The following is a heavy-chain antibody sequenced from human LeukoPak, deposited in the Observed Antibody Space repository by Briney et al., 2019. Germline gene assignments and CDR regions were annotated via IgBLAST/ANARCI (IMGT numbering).Heavy chain of an antibody. V-gene: IGHV4-34*01. Sequence: PSETLSLTCAVYGGSFSGYYWSWIRQPPGKGLEWIGEISHSGSTDYNPSLKSRVTISVDTSKNQLSLKLSSVTAADTAVYYRARGRVGLLSDPWGQGTLVTVSS. CDR1: GGSFSGYY. CDR3: ARGRVGLLSDP. J-gene: IGHJ5*02. D-gene: IGHD3/OR15-3a*01. CDR2: ISHSGST.